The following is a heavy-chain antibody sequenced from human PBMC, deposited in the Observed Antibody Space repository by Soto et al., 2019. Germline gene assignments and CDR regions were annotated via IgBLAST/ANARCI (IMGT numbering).Heavy chain of an antibody. D-gene: IGHD3-9*01. V-gene: IGHV4-31*03. J-gene: IGHJ6*02. CDR1: GGSISSGGYY. CDR3: ARDRNDILTGYNYGMDV. CDR2: IYYSGST. Sequence: SETLSLTCTVSGGSISSGGYYWSWIRQHPGKGLEWIGYIYYSGSTYYNSSLKSRVTISVDTSRNQFSLKLSSVTAADTAVYYCARDRNDILTGYNYGMDVWGQGTTVTVSS.